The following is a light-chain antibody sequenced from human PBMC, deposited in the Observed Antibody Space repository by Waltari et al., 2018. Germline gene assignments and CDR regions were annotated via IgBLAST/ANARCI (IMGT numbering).Light chain of an antibody. Sequence: QSALTQPASVSGSPGQSITISCTGAGPDIGDFKYVSWYQQHPGKAPHLLIDDVTNRPSGVSDRFSGSKSGNTASLILSGLQAGDEADYYCGSYTITSLVVFGGGTRLTVL. CDR3: GSYTITSLVV. J-gene: IGLJ2*01. V-gene: IGLV2-14*03. CDR1: GPDIGDFKY. CDR2: DVT.